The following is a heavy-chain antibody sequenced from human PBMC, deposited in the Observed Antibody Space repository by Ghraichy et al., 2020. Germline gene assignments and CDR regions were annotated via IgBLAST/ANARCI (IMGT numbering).Heavy chain of an antibody. CDR3: ARLVTREYSGYVRGDFDC. CDR2: IYYSGNT. V-gene: IGHV4-39*01. D-gene: IGHD5-12*01. J-gene: IGHJ4*02. CDR1: GGSISSSSYY. Sequence: SETLSLTCTVSGGSISSSSYYWGWIRQPPGKGLECIGSIYYSGNTYHNPSLKRRVTISVDTSKNQFSLKLSSVTAADTAVYYCARLVTREYSGYVRGDFDCWGQGTLVTVSS.